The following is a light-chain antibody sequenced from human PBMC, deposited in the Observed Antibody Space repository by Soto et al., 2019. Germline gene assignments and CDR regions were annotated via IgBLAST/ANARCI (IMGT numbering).Light chain of an antibody. CDR2: AAS. CDR3: QHLNSYPLT. V-gene: IGKV1-9*01. CDR1: QGIRSH. Sequence: DIQLTQSPSFLSASVGDRVTITCRASQGIRSHLAWFQQKVGKAPKLLIYAASTLQSGVPSRFSGSGSGTEFTLTISSLQPEDVATYYCQHLNSYPLTFGGGTKVEI. J-gene: IGKJ4*01.